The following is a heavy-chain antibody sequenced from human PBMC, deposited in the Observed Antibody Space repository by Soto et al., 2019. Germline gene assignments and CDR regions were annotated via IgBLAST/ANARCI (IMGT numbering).Heavy chain of an antibody. CDR2: SHYSGST. J-gene: IGHJ4*02. CDR1: GGSMTSFY. V-gene: IGHV4-59*01. CDR3: TRGGWYIDL. Sequence: KPSETLSLTCIVSGGSMTSFYWSWIRQPPGKGLEYIGYSHYSGSTDYTPSFRSRATISVDRSNNQFSLTLNSETAADTAVYYCTRGGWYIDLWGRGTLVTVSS.